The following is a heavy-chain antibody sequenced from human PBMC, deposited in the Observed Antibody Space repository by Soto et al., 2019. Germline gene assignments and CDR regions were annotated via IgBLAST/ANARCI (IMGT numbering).Heavy chain of an antibody. V-gene: IGHV3-23*01. CDR1: GFTFSSYA. D-gene: IGHD6-13*01. Sequence: EVQLLESGGGLVQPGGSLRLSCAASGFTFSSYAMSWVRQAPGKGLEWVSAISGSGGSTYYADSVKGRFTISRDNSKNTLYLQMNSLRAEDTAVYYCAKGIAAAGTYYYYYYGIDVWGQGTTVTVSS. J-gene: IGHJ6*02. CDR3: AKGIAAAGTYYYYYYGIDV. CDR2: ISGSGGST.